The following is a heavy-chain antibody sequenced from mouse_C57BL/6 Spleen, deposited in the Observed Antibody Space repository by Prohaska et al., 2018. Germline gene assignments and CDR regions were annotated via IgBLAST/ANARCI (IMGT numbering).Heavy chain of an antibody. J-gene: IGHJ1*03. CDR1: GFTFSGFW. CDR2: INSDGSAI. CDR3: MRYSNYWYFDV. V-gene: IGHV11-2*01. Sequence: EVQLLETGGGLVQPGGSRGLSCEGSGFTFSGFWMSWVRQTPGKTMEWIGDINSDGSAINYAPSIKDRFTIFRDNDKSTLYLQMSNVRSEDTAMYFWMRYSNYWYFDVWGTATTVTSSS. D-gene: IGHD2-5*01.